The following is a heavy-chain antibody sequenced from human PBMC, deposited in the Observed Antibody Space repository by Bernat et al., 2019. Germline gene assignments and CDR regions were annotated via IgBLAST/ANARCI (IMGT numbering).Heavy chain of an antibody. CDR1: GYSFTSYW. D-gene: IGHD6-19*01. J-gene: IGHJ4*02. V-gene: IGHV5-10-1*03. CDR2: IDPSDSYT. Sequence: EVQLVQSGAEVKKPGESLRISCKGSGYSFTSYWISWVRQMPGKGLEWMGRIDPSDSYTNYSPSFQGNVTISADKSISPAYLQWSSLKASETAMYYCARRFPYSSGLDYWGQGTLVTVSS. CDR3: ARRFPYSSGLDY.